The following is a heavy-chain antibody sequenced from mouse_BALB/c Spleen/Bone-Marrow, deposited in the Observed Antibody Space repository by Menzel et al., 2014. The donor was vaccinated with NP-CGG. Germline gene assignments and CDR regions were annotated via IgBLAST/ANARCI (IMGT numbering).Heavy chain of an antibody. J-gene: IGHJ4*01. CDR3: SRRYGNYGAMDY. D-gene: IGHD2-10*02. V-gene: IGHV5-9-3*01. Sequence: EVHLVESGGGLVKPGGSLKLSCAASGFTFSSYAMSWVCQTPEKRLEWVATISSGGSYIYYPDSVKGRFTISRDNAKNTLYLQMSSLRSEDTAMYYCSRRYGNYGAMDYWVQGTSVTVSS. CDR1: GFTFSSYA. CDR2: ISSGGSYI.